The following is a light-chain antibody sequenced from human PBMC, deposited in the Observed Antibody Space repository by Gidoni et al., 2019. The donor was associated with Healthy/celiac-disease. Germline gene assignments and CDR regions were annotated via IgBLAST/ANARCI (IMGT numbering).Light chain of an antibody. CDR2: EVS. CDR3: CSYAGSSSVV. CDR1: SSDVGSYNL. Sequence: SALTQPASVSGSPGQSITISCTGTSSDVGSYNLVSWYQQHPGKAPKLMIYEVSKRPSGVSNRFSGSKSGNTASLTISGLQAEDEADYYCCSYAGSSSVVFGAGTKLTV. J-gene: IGLJ2*01. V-gene: IGLV2-23*02.